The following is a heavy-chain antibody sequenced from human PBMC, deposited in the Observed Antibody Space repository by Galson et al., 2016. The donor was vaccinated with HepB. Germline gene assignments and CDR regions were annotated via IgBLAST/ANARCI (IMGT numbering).Heavy chain of an antibody. V-gene: IGHV3-43*01. D-gene: IGHD3-22*01. CDR2: ISCGGSNK. CDR3: ARGVTGYHYPFKGWCDP. Sequence: SLRLSCAASGFTFDDYTMHWLRQVPGKGLEWVAPISCGGSNKFYSESVRGRFTISRDNTKNSLYLQMNRLRREDTALYHCARGVTGYHYPFKGWCDPWGPGTLVTVSS. CDR1: GFTFDDYT. J-gene: IGHJ5*02.